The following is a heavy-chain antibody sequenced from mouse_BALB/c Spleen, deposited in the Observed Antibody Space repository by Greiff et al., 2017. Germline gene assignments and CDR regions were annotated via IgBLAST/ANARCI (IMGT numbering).Heavy chain of an antibody. Sequence: QVQLQQSGAELAKPGASVKMSCKASGYTFTSYWMHWVKQRPGQGLEWIGYINPSTGYTEYNQKFKDRATLTADKSSSTAYMQLSSLTSEDSAVYYCARRGRGYYAMDYWGQGTSVTVSS. J-gene: IGHJ4*01. CDR2: INPSTGYT. CDR3: ARRGRGYYAMDY. V-gene: IGHV1-7*01. D-gene: IGHD3-3*01. CDR1: GYTFTSYW.